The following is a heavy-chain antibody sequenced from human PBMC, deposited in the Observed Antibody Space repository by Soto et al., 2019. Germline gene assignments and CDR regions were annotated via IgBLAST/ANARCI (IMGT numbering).Heavy chain of an antibody. V-gene: IGHV3-74*01. Sequence: VQLVESGGGVVQPGRSLRLSCAAPGFHFSSYGMHWVRQAPGKWLEWVSYINSDGSETSYADSVQGRFTISRDNAKNTLYLQMNSLRAEDTALYYCARDWGYSPDYWGQGTLVTVSS. CDR2: INSDGSET. CDR3: ARDWGYSPDY. D-gene: IGHD5-18*01. CDR1: GFHFSSYG. J-gene: IGHJ4*02.